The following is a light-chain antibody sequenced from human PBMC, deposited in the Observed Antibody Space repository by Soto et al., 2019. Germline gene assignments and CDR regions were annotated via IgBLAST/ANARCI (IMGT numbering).Light chain of an antibody. CDR3: QHYRTS. V-gene: IGKV3-20*01. Sequence: EIVLTQSPGTLSLSPGERATLSCRASQSVSSSYLAWYQQKPGQAPRQLIYGASSRATGITDRFSGSGSGTDFTLTITRLETEDFAVYYCQHYRTSFGGGTRVEIK. J-gene: IGKJ4*01. CDR1: QSVSSSY. CDR2: GAS.